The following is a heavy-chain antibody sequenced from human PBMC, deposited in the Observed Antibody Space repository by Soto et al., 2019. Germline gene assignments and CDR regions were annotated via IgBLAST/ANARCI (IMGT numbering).Heavy chain of an antibody. Sequence: EVQLVESGGDLVQPGGSLRLSCAASGFTLSGHWMHWVRQVPGKGLEWVSRINTDGGSSAYADSVKGRFTTSRDNAKNTLYLQMNGLRAEDTAVYYCAREAGYCSRTSCYRRAFDTWGQGTTVTVSS. CDR2: INTDGGSS. CDR1: GFTLSGHW. J-gene: IGHJ3*02. CDR3: AREAGYCSRTSCYRRAFDT. V-gene: IGHV3-74*03. D-gene: IGHD2-2*01.